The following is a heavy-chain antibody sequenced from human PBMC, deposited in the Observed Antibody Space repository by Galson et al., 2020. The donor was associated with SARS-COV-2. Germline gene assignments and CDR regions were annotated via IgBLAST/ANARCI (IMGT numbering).Heavy chain of an antibody. J-gene: IGHJ4*02. CDR2: IYHTGST. D-gene: IGHD3-22*01. V-gene: IGHV4-4*02. CDR3: ARASRSWRDYYDSSGSYYDRPYYFDY. Sequence: SETLSLTCAVSGGSISSSNWWSWVRQSPGKGLDWIGEIYHTGSTNYNPSLKSQVTISVDKSKNQFSLKLNSVTAADTAMYYCARASRSWRDYYDSSGSYYDRPYYFDYWGQGTLVTVSS. CDR1: GGSISSSNW.